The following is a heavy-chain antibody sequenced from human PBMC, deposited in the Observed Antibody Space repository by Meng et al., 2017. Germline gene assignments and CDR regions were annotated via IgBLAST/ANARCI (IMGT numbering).Heavy chain of an antibody. J-gene: IGHJ5*02. CDR3: ARRRGGSSDWFDH. CDR2: INHSGST. Sequence: QGPLTQRGEGRLKPSRTLSLTFAGYGGSFSGYYWSWIRQPPGKGLEWIGEINHSGSTNYNPSLKSRVTISVDTSKNQFSLKLSSVTAADTAVYYCARRRGGSSDWFDHWGQGTLVTASS. V-gene: IGHV4-34*01. CDR1: GGSFSGYY. D-gene: IGHD6-6*01.